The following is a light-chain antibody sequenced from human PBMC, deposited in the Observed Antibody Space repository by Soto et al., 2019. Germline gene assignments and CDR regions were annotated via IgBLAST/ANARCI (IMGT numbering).Light chain of an antibody. J-gene: IGKJ3*01. Sequence: GDSVTITCRANESLLTWLAWYQQKPGKAPKLLVNKASSLQDGVPLRFSGSGSGADFALTISSLHPDDFGTYYCQQYRELPLTFGPGTTV. V-gene: IGKV1-5*03. CDR2: KAS. CDR3: QQYRELPLT. CDR1: ESLLTW.